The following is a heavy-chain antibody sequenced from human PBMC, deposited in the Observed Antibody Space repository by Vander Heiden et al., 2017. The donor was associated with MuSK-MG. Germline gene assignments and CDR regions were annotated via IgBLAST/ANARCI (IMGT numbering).Heavy chain of an antibody. CDR1: GGTFSSYA. CDR2: IIPILGIA. CDR3: AKGGAGSYYIMDY. J-gene: IGHJ4*02. V-gene: IGHV1-69*10. D-gene: IGHD3-10*01. Sequence: QVQLVQSGAEVQKPGSSVKVSCKASGGTFSSYAISWVRQAPGQGLEWMGGIIPILGIANYAQKVQGRVTITADKSTSTAYMEMRRMRSEDTAVYYFAKGGAGSYYIMDYWGQGTMVTVYS.